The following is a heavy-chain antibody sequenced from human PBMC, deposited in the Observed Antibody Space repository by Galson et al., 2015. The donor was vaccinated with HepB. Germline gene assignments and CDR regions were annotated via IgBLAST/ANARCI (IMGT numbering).Heavy chain of an antibody. Sequence: SLRLSCAASGSTFSSYWMSWVRQAPGKGLEWVANIKQDGSEKYYVDSVKGRFTISRDNAKNSLYLQMNSLRAGDTAVYYCARDPGVASSSSWYDRYYYYGMDVWGQGTTVTVSS. D-gene: IGHD6-13*01. CDR1: GSTFSSYW. CDR2: IKQDGSEK. J-gene: IGHJ6*02. CDR3: ARDPGVASSSSWYDRYYYYGMDV. V-gene: IGHV3-7*03.